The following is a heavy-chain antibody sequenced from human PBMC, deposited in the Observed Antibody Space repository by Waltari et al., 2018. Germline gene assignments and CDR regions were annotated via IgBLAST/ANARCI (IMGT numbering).Heavy chain of an antibody. Sequence: QVQLQQWGAGLLKPSETLSLTCAVYGGSFSGYYWSWIRQPPGKGLEWIGEINHSGSTNYNPSLKSRVTISVDTAKNQFSLKLSSVTAADTAVYYCARGVPFWSGYYTNVDYWGQGTLVTVSS. V-gene: IGHV4-34*01. D-gene: IGHD3-3*01. J-gene: IGHJ4*02. CDR1: GGSFSGYY. CDR2: INHSGST. CDR3: ARGVPFWSGYYTNVDY.